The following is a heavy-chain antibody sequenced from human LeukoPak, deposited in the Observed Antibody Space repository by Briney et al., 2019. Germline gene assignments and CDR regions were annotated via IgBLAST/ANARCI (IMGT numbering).Heavy chain of an antibody. D-gene: IGHD4-17*01. CDR1: GGSMNSYY. Sequence: KPSETLSLTCTVSGGSMNSYYLSWIRQPPGKGLEWIGYISYSGTTNYSPSLNSRVTISLDTSKNQFSLKLPSVTAADTAVYYCARTTTTFDDWGQGTLVTVSS. CDR2: ISYSGTT. CDR3: ARTTTTFDD. V-gene: IGHV4-59*01. J-gene: IGHJ4*02.